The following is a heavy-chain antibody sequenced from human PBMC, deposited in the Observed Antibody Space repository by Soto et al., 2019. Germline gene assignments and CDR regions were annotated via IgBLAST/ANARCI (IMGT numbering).Heavy chain of an antibody. D-gene: IGHD5-12*01. Sequence: QVQLVQSGAEVKKPGSSVRVSCKASEGTFSDNAISWMRQAPGQGLEWLGGIIPVSGTPYYAQRCQGRVTISAEDSSSTDYLDLTSLKSDDTAIYFCARGRFPGSRWLYFESWGQGTLVTVSS. CDR1: EGTFSDNA. CDR3: ARGRFPGSRWLYFES. J-gene: IGHJ4*02. CDR2: IIPVSGTP. V-gene: IGHV1-69*01.